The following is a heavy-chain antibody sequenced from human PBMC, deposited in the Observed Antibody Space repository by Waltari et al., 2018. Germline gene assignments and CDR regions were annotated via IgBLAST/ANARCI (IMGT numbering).Heavy chain of an antibody. D-gene: IGHD3-22*01. V-gene: IGHV3-23*01. CDR3: ARHLYSIDYLELGN. CDR2: ISDSGVIT. J-gene: IGHJ4*02. CDR1: GFSFILAA. Sequence: EVHLLESGGGLAQPGGSLRHSCVGSGFSFILAALSWVRQVPGQGMEWVSGISDSGVITKYADSVKGRLTVSRDNSKNSVFLQLNSLRAEDTAIYYCARHLYSIDYLELGNWGQGTLVTVSS.